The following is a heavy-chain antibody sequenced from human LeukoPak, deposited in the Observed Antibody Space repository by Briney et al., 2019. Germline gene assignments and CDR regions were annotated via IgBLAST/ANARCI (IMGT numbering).Heavy chain of an antibody. Sequence: ASVKVSCKVSGYTFTDYYMHWVQRAPGKGLEWMGLVDPEDGETIYAEKFQGRVTITADTSTDTAYMELSSLRSEDTAVYYCATRGTTGTPDFDYWGQGTLVTVSS. J-gene: IGHJ4*02. CDR1: GYTFTDYY. V-gene: IGHV1-69-2*01. CDR2: VDPEDGET. D-gene: IGHD1-1*01. CDR3: ATRGTTGTPDFDY.